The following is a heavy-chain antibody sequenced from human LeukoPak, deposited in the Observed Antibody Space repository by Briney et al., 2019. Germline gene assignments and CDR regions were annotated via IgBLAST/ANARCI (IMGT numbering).Heavy chain of an antibody. J-gene: IGHJ4*02. D-gene: IGHD6-25*01. Sequence: SETLSLTCTVSGGSISSYYWSWIRQPPGKGLEWIGYIYYSGSTNYNPSLKSRVTISVDTSKNQFSLKLSSVTAADTAVYYCARHRLSAAALNFDYWGQGTLVTVSS. CDR3: ARHRLSAAALNFDY. V-gene: IGHV4-59*08. CDR1: GGSISSYY. CDR2: IYYSGST.